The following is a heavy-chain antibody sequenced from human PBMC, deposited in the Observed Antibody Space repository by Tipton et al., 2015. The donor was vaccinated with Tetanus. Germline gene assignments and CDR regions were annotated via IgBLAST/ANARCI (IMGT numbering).Heavy chain of an antibody. CDR2: IYFSGGT. J-gene: IGHJ4*02. Sequence: TLSLTCTVSGVSIADNSNYWGWIRQPPGKGLEWIGSIYFSGGTSTNPSLKSRVTMSVDTSRNQCSLRLSSVTAADTAVYYCARHNSGYFTVFAYWGPGALVTVSS. V-gene: IGHV4-39*01. D-gene: IGHD3-3*01. CDR3: ARHNSGYFTVFAY. CDR1: GVSIADNSNY.